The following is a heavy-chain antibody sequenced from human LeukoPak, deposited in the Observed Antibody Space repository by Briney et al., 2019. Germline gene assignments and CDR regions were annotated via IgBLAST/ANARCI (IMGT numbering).Heavy chain of an antibody. Sequence: ASVKVSCKASGYTFSDYYMHWVRQAPGQGLRWVGWINPNSGDTRYAQMFQGRVTMTRDTSINTAYMELRRVRSDDTAVYYCAKSAQYSSAWFTGSFDYWGQGTLVTVSS. CDR3: AKSAQYSSAWFTGSFDY. CDR2: INPNSGDT. J-gene: IGHJ4*01. CDR1: GYTFSDYY. V-gene: IGHV1-2*02. D-gene: IGHD6-13*01.